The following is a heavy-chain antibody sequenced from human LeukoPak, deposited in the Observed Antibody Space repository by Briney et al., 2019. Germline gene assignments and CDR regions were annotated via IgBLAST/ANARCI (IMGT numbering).Heavy chain of an antibody. D-gene: IGHD2-2*01. CDR2: INPSGGST. J-gene: IGHJ4*02. CDR1: GYIFTSYY. CDR3: XXAXVVVPAAMVY. V-gene: IGHV1-46*01. Sequence: ASVKVSCKASGYIFTSYYMHWVRQAPGQGLEWMGIINPSGGSTSYAQKFQGRVTMTRDTSTSTVYMELSSLRSEDTAVYYCXXAXVVVPAAMVYWGQGTLVTVSS.